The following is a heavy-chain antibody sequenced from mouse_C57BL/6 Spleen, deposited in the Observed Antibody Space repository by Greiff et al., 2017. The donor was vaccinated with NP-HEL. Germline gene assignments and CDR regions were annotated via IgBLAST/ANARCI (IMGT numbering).Heavy chain of an antibody. V-gene: IGHV1-55*01. CDR2: IYPGSGST. CDR3: ARSDYDYAYYYAMDY. J-gene: IGHJ4*01. D-gene: IGHD2-4*01. CDR1: GYTFTSYW. Sequence: VKLVESGAELVKPGASVKMSCKASGYTFTSYWITWVKQRPGQGLEWIGDIYPGSGSTNYNEKFKSKATLTVDTSSSTAYMQLSSLTSEDSAVYYCARSDYDYAYYYAMDYWGQGTSVTVSS.